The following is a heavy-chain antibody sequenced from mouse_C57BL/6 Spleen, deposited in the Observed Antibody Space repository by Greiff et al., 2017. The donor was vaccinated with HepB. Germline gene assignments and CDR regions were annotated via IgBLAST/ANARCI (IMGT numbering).Heavy chain of an antibody. Sequence: QVQLQQSGAELVRPGASVTLSCKASGYTFTDYEMHWVKQTPVHGLEWIGAIDPETGGTAYNQKFKGKAILTADKSSSTAYMELRSLTSEDSAVYYCTRSRITTVKDFDYWGQGTTLTVSS. D-gene: IGHD1-1*01. CDR3: TRSRITTVKDFDY. CDR2: IDPETGGT. V-gene: IGHV1-15*01. J-gene: IGHJ2*01. CDR1: GYTFTDYE.